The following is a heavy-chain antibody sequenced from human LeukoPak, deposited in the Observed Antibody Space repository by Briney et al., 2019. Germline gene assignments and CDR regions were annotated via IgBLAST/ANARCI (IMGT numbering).Heavy chain of an antibody. D-gene: IGHD3-22*01. CDR1: GGSISSGGYY. V-gene: IGHV4-31*03. CDR2: IYYSGST. CDR3: ASGPRYYYDSSAYFDY. Sequence: SETLSLTCTVSGGSISSGGYYWSWIRQHPGKGLEGIGYIYYSGSTYYNPSLKSRVTISVDTSKNQFSLKLSSVTAADTAVYYCASGPRYYYDSSAYFDYWGQGTLVTVSS. J-gene: IGHJ4*02.